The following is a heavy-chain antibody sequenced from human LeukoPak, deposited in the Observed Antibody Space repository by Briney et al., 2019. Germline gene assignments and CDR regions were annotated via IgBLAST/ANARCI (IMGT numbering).Heavy chain of an antibody. D-gene: IGHD2-8*02. CDR1: GFTFSGYN. CDR2: ISTSSNTI. J-gene: IGHJ6*02. V-gene: IGHV3-48*01. Sequence: XGGSLRLSCAASGFTFSGYNMNWVRQAPGKGLEWISYISTSSNTIYYADSVKGRFTISRDNAKNSLFLHMNSLRAEDTAVYYCARDLHRVMVVVPGGLDVWGQGTTVTVSS. CDR3: ARDLHRVMVVVPGGLDV.